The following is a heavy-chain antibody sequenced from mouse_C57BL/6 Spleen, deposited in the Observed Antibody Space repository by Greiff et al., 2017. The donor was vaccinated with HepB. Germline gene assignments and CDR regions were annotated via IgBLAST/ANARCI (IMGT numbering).Heavy chain of an antibody. D-gene: IGHD2-4*01. Sequence: VQVVESGPELVKPGASVKISCKASGYAFSSSWMNWVKQRPGKGLEWIGRIYPGDGDTNYNGKFKGKATLTADKSSSTAYMQLSSLTSEDSAVYFCARSYDYDGSSYAMDYWGQGTSVTVSS. V-gene: IGHV1-82*01. CDR2: IYPGDGDT. J-gene: IGHJ4*01. CDR3: ARSYDYDGSSYAMDY. CDR1: GYAFSSSW.